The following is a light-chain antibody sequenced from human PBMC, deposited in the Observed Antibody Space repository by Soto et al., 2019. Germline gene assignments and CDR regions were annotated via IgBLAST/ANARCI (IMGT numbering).Light chain of an antibody. J-gene: IGLJ1*01. CDR3: SSYSGTNYHYV. CDR2: EVS. V-gene: IGLV2-8*01. Sequence: QSALTQPPSASGSFGQSVTISCTGTSSDVGGYNYVSWYQQHPGKAPKLMIYEVSERPSGVPDRFSGSKSGNTASLTVSGLQADDEAYYYCSSYSGTNYHYVFGTGTKFTVL. CDR1: SSDVGGYNY.